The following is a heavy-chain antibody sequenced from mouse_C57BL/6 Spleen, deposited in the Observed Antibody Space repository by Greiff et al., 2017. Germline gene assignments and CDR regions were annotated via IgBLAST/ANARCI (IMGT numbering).Heavy chain of an antibody. D-gene: IGHD2-3*01. J-gene: IGHJ4*01. CDR2: IYPGGGYT. CDR3: ARAGYYPAMDY. Sequence: QFPLQQSGAELVRPGTSVKMSCKASGYTFTNYWIGWAKQRPGHGLEWIGDIYPGGGYTNYNEKFKGKATLTADKSSSTAYMQFSSLTSEDSAIYYCARAGYYPAMDYWGQGTSVTVSS. V-gene: IGHV1-63*01. CDR1: GYTFTNYW.